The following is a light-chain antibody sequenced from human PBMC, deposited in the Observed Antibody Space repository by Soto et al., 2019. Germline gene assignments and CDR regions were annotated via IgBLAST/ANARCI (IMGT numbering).Light chain of an antibody. CDR1: QSISSY. CDR3: QQSGS. CDR2: AAS. V-gene: IGKV1-39*01. Sequence: DIQMTQSPSSLSASVGDRVTITCRASQSISSYLNWFQQKPGKAPKVLIYAASSLQSGVPSRFSGSGSGIEFNLTISRLQPEDFATYYCQQSGSFGQGTEVEIK. J-gene: IGKJ1*01.